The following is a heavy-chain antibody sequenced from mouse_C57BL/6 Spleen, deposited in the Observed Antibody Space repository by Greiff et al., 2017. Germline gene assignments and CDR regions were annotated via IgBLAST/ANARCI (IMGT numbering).Heavy chain of an antibody. CDR3: ARTTVVADWYFDV. V-gene: IGHV1-50*01. Sequence: QVHVKQPGAELVKPGASVKLSCKASGYTFTSYWMQWVKQRPGQGLEWIGEIDPSDSYTNYNQKFKGKATLTVDTSSSTAYMQLSSLTSEDSAVYYCARTTVVADWYFDVWGTGTTVTVSS. J-gene: IGHJ1*03. CDR1: GYTFTSYW. D-gene: IGHD1-1*01. CDR2: IDPSDSYT.